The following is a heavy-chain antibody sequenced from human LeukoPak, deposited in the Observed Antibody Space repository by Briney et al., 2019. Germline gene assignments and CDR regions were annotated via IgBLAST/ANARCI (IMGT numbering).Heavy chain of an antibody. CDR3: ARDREGP. CDR1: GFTVSNNY. Sequence: GGSLRLSCAASGFTVSNNYMRWVRQAPGKGLGWVSSIYSGGATKYADSVKGRFTISRDNSKSTLYLQMNSLRPEDTAVYYCARDREGPWGQGTLVTVSS. D-gene: IGHD1-26*01. V-gene: IGHV3-53*01. CDR2: IYSGGAT. J-gene: IGHJ5*02.